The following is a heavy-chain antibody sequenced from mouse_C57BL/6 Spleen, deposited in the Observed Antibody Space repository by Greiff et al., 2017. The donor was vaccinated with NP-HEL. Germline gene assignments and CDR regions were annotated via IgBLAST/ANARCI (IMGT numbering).Heavy chain of an antibody. CDR3: ARDTPHYYGSPWYFDV. V-gene: IGHV3-6*01. CDR1: GYSITSGYY. D-gene: IGHD1-1*01. Sequence: EVQLQQSGPGLVKPSQSLSLTCSVTGYSITSGYYWNWIRQFPGNKLEWMGYISYDGSNNYNPSLKNRISITRDTSKNQFFLKLNSVTTEDTATYYCARDTPHYYGSPWYFDVWGTGTTVTVSS. CDR2: ISYDGSN. J-gene: IGHJ1*03.